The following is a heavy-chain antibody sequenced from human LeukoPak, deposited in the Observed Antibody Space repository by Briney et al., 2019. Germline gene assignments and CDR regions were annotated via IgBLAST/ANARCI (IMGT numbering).Heavy chain of an antibody. CDR3: ARDPYSSSWSSLYYYYYYMDV. D-gene: IGHD6-13*01. J-gene: IGHJ6*03. Sequence: ASVKVSCKPSGGTFSSYTISWVRQAPGQGLEWMGGLIPLFGTVNYAQKLQGRVTMTTDTSTSTAYMELRSLRSDDTAVYYCARDPYSSSWSSLYYYYYYMDVWGKGTTVTISS. CDR2: LIPLFGTV. CDR1: GGTFSSYT. V-gene: IGHV1-69*05.